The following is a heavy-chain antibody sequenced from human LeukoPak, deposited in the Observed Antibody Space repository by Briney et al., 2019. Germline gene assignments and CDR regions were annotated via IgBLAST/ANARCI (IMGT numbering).Heavy chain of an antibody. D-gene: IGHD2-15*01. CDR2: IKQDGSEK. V-gene: IGHV3-7*01. CDR1: GFPFSSYA. CDR3: ARRWNYGMDV. Sequence: PGGSLRLSCAASGFPFSSYAMSWVRQAPGKGLEWVANIKQDGSEKYYVDSVKGRFTISRDNAKNSLYLQMNSLRAEDTAVYYCARRWNYGMDVWGQGTAVTVSS. J-gene: IGHJ6*02.